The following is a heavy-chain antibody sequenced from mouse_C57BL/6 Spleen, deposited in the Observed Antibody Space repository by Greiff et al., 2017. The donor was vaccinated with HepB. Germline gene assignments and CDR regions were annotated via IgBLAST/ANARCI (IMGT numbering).Heavy chain of an antibody. CDR1: GYTFTSYW. Sequence: QVHVKQPGAELVKPGASVKLSCKASGYTFTSYWMQWVKQRPGQGLEWIGEIDPSDSYTNYNQKFKGKATLTVDTSSSTAYMQLSSLTSEDSAVYYCARQGYFYAMDYWGQGTSVTVSS. V-gene: IGHV1-50*01. J-gene: IGHJ4*01. CDR2: IDPSDSYT. D-gene: IGHD2-3*01. CDR3: ARQGYFYAMDY.